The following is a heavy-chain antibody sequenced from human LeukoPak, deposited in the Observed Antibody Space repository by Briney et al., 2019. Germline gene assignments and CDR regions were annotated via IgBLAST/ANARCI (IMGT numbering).Heavy chain of an antibody. J-gene: IGHJ3*02. CDR3: ARDLELGYCSGGSCYGTPAGAFDI. CDR1: GFTFSSYW. CDR2: IKQDGSEK. V-gene: IGHV3-7*03. Sequence: GGSLRLSCAASGFTFSSYWMSWVRQAPGKGLEWVAIIKQDGSEKYYVDSVKGRFTISRDNAKNSLYLQMNSLRAEDTAVYYCARDLELGYCSGGSCYGTPAGAFDIWGQGTMVTVSS. D-gene: IGHD2-15*01.